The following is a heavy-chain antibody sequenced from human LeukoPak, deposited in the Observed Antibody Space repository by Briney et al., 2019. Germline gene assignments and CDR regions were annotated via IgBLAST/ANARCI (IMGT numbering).Heavy chain of an antibody. Sequence: SETLSLTCAVSGYSISSGYYWGWIRQPPGKGLEWIGSIYHSGSTYYNPSLKSRVTISVDTSKNQFSLKLSSVTAADTAVYYCARHSKWELLLFDYWGREPWSPSPQ. CDR2: IYHSGST. CDR3: ARHSKWELLLFDY. J-gene: IGHJ4*02. CDR1: GYSISSGYY. D-gene: IGHD1-26*01. V-gene: IGHV4-38-2*01.